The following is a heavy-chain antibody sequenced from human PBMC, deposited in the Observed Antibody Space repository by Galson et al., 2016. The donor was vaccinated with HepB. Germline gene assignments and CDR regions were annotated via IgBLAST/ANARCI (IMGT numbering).Heavy chain of an antibody. J-gene: IGHJ2*01. Sequence: CDIFGDSVSSTSAGWSWIRQSPSRGLEWLGRTYYRSKWYNDYAVSVKGRMTINPDTSKNQFSLQLNSVTPEDTAVYYCARRGSKEKGYFDLWGRGTLVTVSS. CDR2: TYYRSKWYN. CDR3: ARRGSKEKGYFDL. V-gene: IGHV6-1*01. D-gene: IGHD6-13*01. CDR1: GDSVSSTSAG.